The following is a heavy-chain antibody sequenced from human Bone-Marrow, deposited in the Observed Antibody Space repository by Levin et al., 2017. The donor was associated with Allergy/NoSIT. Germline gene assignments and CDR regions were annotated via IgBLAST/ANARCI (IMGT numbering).Heavy chain of an antibody. V-gene: IGHV1-2*06. D-gene: IGHD6-13*01. CDR3: ASKGNSSSWYFGSQRHYDYGMDV. J-gene: IGHJ6*02. CDR1: GYTFTGYY. Sequence: GGSLRLSCKASGYTFTGYYMHWVRQAPGQGLEWMGRINPNSGGTNYAQKFQGRVTMTRDTSISTAYMELSRLRSDDTAVYYCASKGNSSSWYFGSQRHYDYGMDVWGQGTTVTVSS. CDR2: INPNSGGT.